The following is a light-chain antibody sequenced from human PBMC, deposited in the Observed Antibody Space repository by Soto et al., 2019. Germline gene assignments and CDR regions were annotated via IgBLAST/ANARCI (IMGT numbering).Light chain of an antibody. V-gene: IGKV1-5*03. J-gene: IGKJ5*01. CDR1: QSISGS. CDR2: KAS. CDR3: QQSYTTPPIT. Sequence: DIQMTQSPSTLSASVGDRVTITCRASQSISGSLAWYQQKPGAVPKLLIYKASGLESGVPSRFSGSGSGTDFTLTISSLQPEDFATYYCQQSYTTPPITFGLGTRLEIK.